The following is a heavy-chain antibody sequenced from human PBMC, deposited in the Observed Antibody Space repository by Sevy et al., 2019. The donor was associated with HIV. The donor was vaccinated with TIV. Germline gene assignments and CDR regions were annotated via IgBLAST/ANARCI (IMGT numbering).Heavy chain of an antibody. J-gene: IGHJ4*02. V-gene: IGHV3-21*01. D-gene: IGHD3-16*02. CDR2: ISSSSSYI. CDR1: GFTFSSYS. Sequence: GGSLRLSCAASGFTFSSYSMNWVRQAPGKGLEWVSSISSSSSYIYYADSVKGRFTISRDNAKNSLYLQMNSLRAEDXXVYYCARGVSYVWGSYRLPYYFDYWGQGTLVTVSS. CDR3: ARGVSYVWGSYRLPYYFDY.